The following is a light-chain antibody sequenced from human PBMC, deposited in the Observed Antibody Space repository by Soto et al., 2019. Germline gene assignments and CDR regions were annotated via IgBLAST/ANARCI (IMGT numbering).Light chain of an antibody. Sequence: VLTQSPATLSLSPGESATLSCRASQNVGNNLAWYQQKSGQAPRLLIYAASDRATGVPASFSGRMSGTYFTLTISSLEPEDFATYFCQQRSRWPRGTFGRGTKLE. V-gene: IGKV3-11*01. J-gene: IGKJ2*02. CDR3: QQRSRWPRGT. CDR2: AAS. CDR1: QNVGNN.